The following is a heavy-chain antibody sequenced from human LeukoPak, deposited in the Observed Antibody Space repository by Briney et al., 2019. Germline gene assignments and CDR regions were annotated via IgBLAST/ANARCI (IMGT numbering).Heavy chain of an antibody. CDR2: ISGSGGST. CDR1: GFTFSSYA. Sequence: GGSLRLSCAASGFTFSSYAMSWVRQAPGKGQEWVSAISGSGGSTYYADSVKGRFTISRDNSKNTLYLQMNSLRDEDTAVYYCAKDLRLYLYSSSSYYLDYWGQGTLVTISS. J-gene: IGHJ4*02. CDR3: AKDLRLYLYSSSSYYLDY. V-gene: IGHV3-23*01. D-gene: IGHD6-13*01.